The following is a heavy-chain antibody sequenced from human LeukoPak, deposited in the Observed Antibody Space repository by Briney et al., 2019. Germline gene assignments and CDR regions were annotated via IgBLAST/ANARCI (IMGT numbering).Heavy chain of an antibody. Sequence: PSETLSLTCAVSGYSISSTNSWGWIRQPPGKGLEWIGYIYYSGSTYYNPSLKSRVTMSVDTSKNQFSLKLSSVTAVDTAVYYCPRKHRWNGPYFDYWGQGTLVTVSS. CDR1: GYSISSTNS. J-gene: IGHJ4*02. CDR3: PRKHRWNGPYFDY. CDR2: IYYSGST. D-gene: IGHD1-1*01. V-gene: IGHV4-28*01.